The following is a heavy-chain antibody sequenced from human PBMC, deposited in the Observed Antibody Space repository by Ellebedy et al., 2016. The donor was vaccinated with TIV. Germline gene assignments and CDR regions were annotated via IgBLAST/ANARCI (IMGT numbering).Heavy chain of an antibody. Sequence: GGSLRLSXAGSGFSFSSSWTTWVRQAPGRGLEWVANIKRDGSKISYLDSVEGRFTISRDNAKNSLFLQMNSLRAEDTAVYYCARDSSPSLSDIFYDAFDIWGQGTMVTVSS. V-gene: IGHV3-7*01. CDR2: IKRDGSKI. J-gene: IGHJ3*02. CDR3: ARDSSPSLSDIFYDAFDI. CDR1: GFSFSSSW. D-gene: IGHD2/OR15-2a*01.